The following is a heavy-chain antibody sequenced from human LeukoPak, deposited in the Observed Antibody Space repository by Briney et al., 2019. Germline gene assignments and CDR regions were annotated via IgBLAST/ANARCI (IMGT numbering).Heavy chain of an antibody. J-gene: IGHJ4*02. D-gene: IGHD3-22*01. CDR3: ARDVEVLVITFVVRHFDY. V-gene: IGHV4-39*02. Sequence: SETLSLTCTVSGGSISSSSYYWGWIRQPPGKGLEWIGSIYYSGSTYYNPSLKSRVTISVDTSKNQFSLKLSSVTAADTAVYYCARDVEVLVITFVVRHFDYWGQGTLVTVSS. CDR1: GGSISSSSYY. CDR2: IYYSGST.